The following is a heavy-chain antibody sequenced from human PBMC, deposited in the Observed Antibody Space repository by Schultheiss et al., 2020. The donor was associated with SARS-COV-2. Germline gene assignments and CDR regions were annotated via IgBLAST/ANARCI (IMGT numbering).Heavy chain of an antibody. Sequence: SETLSLTCTVSGGSISSGSYYWSWIRQPPGKGLEWIGSIYYSGSTYYNPSLKSRVTISVDTSKNQFSLKLSSVTAADTAVYYCASRKGYCSSTSCYGDAFDIWGQGTMVTVSS. CDR2: IYYSGST. CDR1: GGSISSGSYY. D-gene: IGHD2-2*01. J-gene: IGHJ3*02. CDR3: ASRKGYCSSTSCYGDAFDI. V-gene: IGHV4-39*01.